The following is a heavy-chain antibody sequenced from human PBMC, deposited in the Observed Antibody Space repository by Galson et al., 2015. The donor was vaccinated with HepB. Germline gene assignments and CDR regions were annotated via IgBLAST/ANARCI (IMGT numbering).Heavy chain of an antibody. J-gene: IGHJ5*02. CDR3: ARHEYSSSWHSNWFDP. D-gene: IGHD6-13*01. CDR2: MYYSGST. V-gene: IGHV4-39*01. Sequence: GWLRQPPGQGLEWIGSMYYSGSTYYNPSLKSRVTISVDPSKNQLSLRLSSVTAADTAVYYCARHEYSSSWHSNWFDPWGPGTLVTVSS.